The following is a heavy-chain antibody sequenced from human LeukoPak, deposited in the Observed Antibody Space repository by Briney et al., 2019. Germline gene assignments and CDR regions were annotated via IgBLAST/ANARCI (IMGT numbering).Heavy chain of an antibody. D-gene: IGHD3-22*01. Sequence: SETLSLSCAVYGGSFSGYFWSWIRQPPGKGREGMGEINHSGSTNYNPSPKSRVTISVDTSKNQFSLKLSSVTAADTAVYYCASYYYDSSGYYGPFDYWGQGTLVTVSS. CDR3: ASYYYDSSGYYGPFDY. CDR2: INHSGST. J-gene: IGHJ4*02. CDR1: GGSFSGYF. V-gene: IGHV4-34*01.